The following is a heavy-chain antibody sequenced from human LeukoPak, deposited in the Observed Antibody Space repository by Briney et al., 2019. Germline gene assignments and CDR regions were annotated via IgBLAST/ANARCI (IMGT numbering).Heavy chain of an antibody. D-gene: IGHD6-13*01. J-gene: IGHJ4*02. CDR2: IRSKANSYAT. CDR1: GFTFSGSA. Sequence: GGSLRLSCAVSGFTFSGSAMHWVRQASGKGLEWVGRIRSKANSYATAYAASVKGRFTISRDDSKNTAYLQMNSLKTEDTAVYYCTSGFASSWYDYWGQGTLVTVSS. V-gene: IGHV3-73*01. CDR3: TSGFASSWYDY.